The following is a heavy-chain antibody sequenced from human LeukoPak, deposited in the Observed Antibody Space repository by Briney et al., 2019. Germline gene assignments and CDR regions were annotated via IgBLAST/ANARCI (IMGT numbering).Heavy chain of an antibody. Sequence: GASVKVSCKASGYTFTSYGISWVRQAPGQGLEWMGWSSAYNGNTNYAQKLQGRVTMTTDTSTSTAYMELRSLRSDDTAVYYCARVVVPDVNKWFDPWGQGTLVTVSS. D-gene: IGHD2-2*01. J-gene: IGHJ5*02. CDR2: SSAYNGNT. CDR3: ARVVVPDVNKWFDP. V-gene: IGHV1-18*01. CDR1: GYTFTSYG.